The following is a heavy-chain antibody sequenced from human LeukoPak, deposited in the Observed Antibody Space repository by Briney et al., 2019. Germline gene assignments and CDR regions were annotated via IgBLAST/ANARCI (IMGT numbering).Heavy chain of an antibody. V-gene: IGHV4-59*08. D-gene: IGHD4-17*01. CDR2: IYYRGST. CDR3: ARQSYGDYFDY. CDR1: GGSISSYY. Sequence: NPSETLSLTCTVSGGSISSYYWSWIRQPPGKGLEWIGYIYYRGSTSYNPSLKSRVTILVDTSKNQFSPKLSSVTAADTAVYYCARQSYGDYFDYWGQGTLVTVSS. J-gene: IGHJ4*02.